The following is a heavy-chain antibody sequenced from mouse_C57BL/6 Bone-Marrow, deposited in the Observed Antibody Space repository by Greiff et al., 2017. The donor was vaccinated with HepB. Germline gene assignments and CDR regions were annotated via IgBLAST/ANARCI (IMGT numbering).Heavy chain of an antibody. CDR2: ISGGGGNT. D-gene: IGHD2-2*01. J-gene: IGHJ2*01. CDR1: GFTFSSYT. CDR3: AREGYGGYYFDY. V-gene: IGHV5-9*01. Sequence: EVKLVESGGGLVKPGGSLKLSCAASGFTFSSYTMSWVRQTPEKRLEWVATISGGGGNTYYPDSVKGRFTISRDNAKNTLYLQMSSLRSEDTALYYCAREGYGGYYFDYWGRGTTPTVTS.